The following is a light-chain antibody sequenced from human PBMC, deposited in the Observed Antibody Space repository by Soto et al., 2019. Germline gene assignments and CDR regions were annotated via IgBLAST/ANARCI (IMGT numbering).Light chain of an antibody. V-gene: IGLV2-14*01. J-gene: IGLJ1*01. CDR1: SSDVGRFNF. CDR2: EVS. Sequence: QSALTQPASVSGSPGQSITISCTGTSSDVGRFNFVTWYQQHPGKAPKLIIYEVSNRPSGVSNRFSGSKSGNTASLTISGLQAEDEADYYCSSWTTSNTYVFGAGTKLTV. CDR3: SSWTTSNTYV.